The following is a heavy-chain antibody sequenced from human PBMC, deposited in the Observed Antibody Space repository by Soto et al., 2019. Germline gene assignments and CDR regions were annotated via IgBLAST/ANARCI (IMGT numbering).Heavy chain of an antibody. J-gene: IGHJ4*02. CDR3: ARSYSGYSTFDY. V-gene: IGHV4-31*03. Sequence: SETLSLTCTVSGGSISSGGYYWSWIRQHPGKGLEWIGYIYYSGSTYYNPSLKSRVTISVDTSKNQFSLKLSSVTAADTAVYYCARSYSGYSTFDYWGQGTLVTVSS. CDR2: IYYSGST. CDR1: GGSISSGGYY. D-gene: IGHD5-12*01.